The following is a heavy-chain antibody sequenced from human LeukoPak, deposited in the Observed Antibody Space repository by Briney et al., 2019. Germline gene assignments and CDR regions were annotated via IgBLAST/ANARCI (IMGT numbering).Heavy chain of an antibody. CDR2: ISYDGSNK. CDR1: GFTFSSYG. CDR3: AILTEYSSGWGAFDI. Sequence: GRSLRLSCAASGFTFSSYGMHWVRQAPGKGLEWVAVISYDGSNKYYADSVKGRFTISRDNSKNTLYLQMNSLRAEDTAVYYCAILTEYSSGWGAFDIWGQGTMVTVSS. D-gene: IGHD6-19*01. J-gene: IGHJ3*02. V-gene: IGHV3-30*03.